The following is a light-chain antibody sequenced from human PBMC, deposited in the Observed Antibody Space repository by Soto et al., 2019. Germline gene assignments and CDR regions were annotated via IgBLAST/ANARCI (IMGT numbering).Light chain of an antibody. CDR3: QLYGSSRWT. V-gene: IGKV3-20*01. CDR2: AAS. Sequence: EILLTQSPSTLSLSPGEGVTLSCRASQSVAVNSLAWYQQKPGQAXRLLIYAASTRATGIPDRFSGSRSGTDLTITISRLEPEDFEVYFCQLYGSSRWTFGQGTKVDIK. CDR1: QSVAVNS. J-gene: IGKJ1*01.